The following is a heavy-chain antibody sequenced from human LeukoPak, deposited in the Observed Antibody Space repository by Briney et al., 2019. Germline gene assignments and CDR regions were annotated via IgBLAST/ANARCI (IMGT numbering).Heavy chain of an antibody. V-gene: IGHV3-21*04. J-gene: IGHJ5*02. CDR1: GFTFSSYS. D-gene: IGHD6-13*01. Sequence: GGSLRLSCAASGFTFSSYSMNWVRQAPGKGLEWVSSISTSSSYIYYADSVKGRFTISRDNSKNTLYLQMNSLRAEDTAVYYCAKSPSSMPFDPWGQGTLVTVSS. CDR2: ISTSSSYI. CDR3: AKSPSSMPFDP.